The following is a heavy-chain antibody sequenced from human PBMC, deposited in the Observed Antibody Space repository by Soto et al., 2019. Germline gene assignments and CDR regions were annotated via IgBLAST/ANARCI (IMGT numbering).Heavy chain of an antibody. CDR2: ISGSGNST. Sequence: EVQLLESGGGLVQPGGSLRLSCAASGFTFGSYAMTWVRQAPGKGLEWISVISGSGNSTYYAASVKGRFTISRDSSKNTLYLQMDSLRGEDTAVYHCAKNWATTSYSRLDSWGQGTLVTVS. CDR3: AKNWATTSYSRLDS. V-gene: IGHV3-23*01. CDR1: GFTFGSYA. J-gene: IGHJ5*01. D-gene: IGHD2-15*01.